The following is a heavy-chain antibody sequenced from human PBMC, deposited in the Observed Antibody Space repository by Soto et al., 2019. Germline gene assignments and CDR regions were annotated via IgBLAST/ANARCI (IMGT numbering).Heavy chain of an antibody. V-gene: IGHV3-49*04. D-gene: IGHD1-26*01. Sequence: GGYLRLSCPGSGFTFADYTMSWVRQAPGKGLEWVGLIRSEANGGTTHYAASVHGGFIISRDDSRGIAFLQMNNLKSEDTAVYYWIGAGKFDYWGQGS. CDR1: GFTFADYT. J-gene: IGHJ4*02. CDR3: IGAGKFDY. CDR2: IRSEANGGTT.